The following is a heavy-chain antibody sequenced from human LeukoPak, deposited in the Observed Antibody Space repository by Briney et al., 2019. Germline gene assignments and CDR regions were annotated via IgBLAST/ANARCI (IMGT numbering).Heavy chain of an antibody. CDR1: GGTFSSYA. J-gene: IGHJ4*02. Sequence: SVKVSYKASGGTFSSYAISWVRQAPGQGLEWMGGIIPIFGTANYAQKFQGRVTITADESTSTAYMELSSLRSEDTAVYYCARGRGIGIVATIFDYWGQGTLVTVSS. V-gene: IGHV1-69*13. CDR2: IIPIFGTA. CDR3: ARGRGIGIVATIFDY. D-gene: IGHD5-12*01.